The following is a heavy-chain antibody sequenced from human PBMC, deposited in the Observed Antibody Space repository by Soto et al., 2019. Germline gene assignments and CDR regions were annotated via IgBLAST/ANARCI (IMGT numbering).Heavy chain of an antibody. Sequence: VESGGEVQQPGGSLRLSCAASGFTFSTSEMSWVRQAPGKGLEWISHISSSGGTTYYEDSVKGRFTITRDNANHSLFLQMISLRVADTAVYYCARWEVVTGLDYWGQGTLVTVSS. J-gene: IGHJ4*02. CDR3: ARWEVVTGLDY. V-gene: IGHV3-48*03. CDR2: ISSSGGTT. CDR1: GFTFSTSE. D-gene: IGHD3-22*01.